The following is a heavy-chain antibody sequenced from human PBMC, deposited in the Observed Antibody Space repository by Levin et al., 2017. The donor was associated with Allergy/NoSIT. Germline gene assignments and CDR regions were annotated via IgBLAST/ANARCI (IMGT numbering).Heavy chain of an antibody. CDR3: AKDGKARTYSSGWLYYFDY. CDR1: GFSFRDYA. Sequence: TGGSLRLSCAASGFSFRDYAMGWVRQAPGKGLEWVSYISARGGTIKFADSVKGRFTISRDNAKNSMYLQMNSLRADDTAVYYCAKDGKARTYSSGWLYYFDYWGQGSLVTVSS. V-gene: IGHV3-11*01. J-gene: IGHJ4*02. CDR2: ISARGGTI. D-gene: IGHD6-19*01.